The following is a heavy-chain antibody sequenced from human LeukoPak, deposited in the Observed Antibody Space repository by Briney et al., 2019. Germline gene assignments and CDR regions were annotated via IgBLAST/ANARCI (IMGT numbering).Heavy chain of an antibody. CDR1: GFTFSSYA. CDR3: AKHLGDSEYYGMDV. J-gene: IGHJ6*02. Sequence: GGSLRLSCAAFGFTFSSYAMSWVRQAPGKGLEWVSTIGGSGGRTYYADSVKGRFTSSRDRSENTLYLQMNSLRAEDTAVYYCAKHLGDSEYYGMDVWGQGTSVTVSS. V-gene: IGHV3-23*01. CDR2: IGGSGGRT. D-gene: IGHD3-16*01.